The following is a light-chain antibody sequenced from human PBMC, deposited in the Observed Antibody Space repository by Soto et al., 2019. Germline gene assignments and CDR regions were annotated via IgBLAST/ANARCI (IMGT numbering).Light chain of an antibody. CDR2: ELI. J-gene: IGLJ1*01. CDR3: SSYGTTSRRL. Sequence: QSVLTQPASVSGSPGQSITISCTGTSDNIGRFSFVSWYQQHPGKAPKLLIYELIKRPSGISDRFSGSKSGNTASLTISGLQAEDEADYYCSSYGTTSRRLFGTGTKVTVL. CDR1: SDNIGRFSF. V-gene: IGLV2-14*01.